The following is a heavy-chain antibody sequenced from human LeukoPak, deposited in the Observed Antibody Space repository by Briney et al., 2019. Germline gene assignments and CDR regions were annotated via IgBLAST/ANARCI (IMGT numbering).Heavy chain of an antibody. CDR3: ERDGASGYLADY. CDR2: INPNSGGT. D-gene: IGHD3-22*01. V-gene: IGHV1-2*02. Sequence: GASVKVSCMASGYTLTGYYMHWVRPAPGQGLEWMGWINPNSGGTKYAQKFQGRVTMARDTYISTAYMELRRLGSEDTAVYYCERDGASGYLADYWGQGTLVTVSS. J-gene: IGHJ4*02. CDR1: GYTLTGYY.